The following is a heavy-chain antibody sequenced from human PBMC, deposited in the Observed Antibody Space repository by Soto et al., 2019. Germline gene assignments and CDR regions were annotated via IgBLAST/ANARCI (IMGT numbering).Heavy chain of an antibody. D-gene: IGHD2-2*01. J-gene: IGHJ4*02. V-gene: IGHV4-31*03. CDR1: GGSNIRDGYY. CDR3: ARATPAGSADF. Sequence: SETLSLTCTVSGGSNIRDGYYWSWIRQHPGKGLEWIAYISYSGSSYSNPSLKSRVTISADTSKNQFSLRLTSVTAADTAAYFCARATPAGSADFWGQGTLVTVS. CDR2: ISYSGSS.